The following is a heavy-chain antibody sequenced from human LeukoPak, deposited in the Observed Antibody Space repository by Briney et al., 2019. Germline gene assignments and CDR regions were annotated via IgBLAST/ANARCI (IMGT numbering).Heavy chain of an antibody. CDR3: AKDIQRGFDYTNSLDS. CDR1: GFTFTQHG. Sequence: PGGCPRLSPAPPGFTFTQHGMQWVPPAPGQGRGWGAGILSDGTNKFYSDSVKGRFAISRDNSNDMVYLQMNGLRVDDTAVYYCAKDIQRGFDYTNSLDSWGQGTLVIVSS. J-gene: IGHJ4*02. V-gene: IGHV3-33*06. CDR2: ILSDGTNK. D-gene: IGHD4-11*01.